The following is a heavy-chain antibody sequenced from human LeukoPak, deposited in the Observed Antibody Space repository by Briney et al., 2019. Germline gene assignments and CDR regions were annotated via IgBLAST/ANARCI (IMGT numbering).Heavy chain of an antibody. CDR2: IYWDDDK. D-gene: IGHD1-26*01. Sequence: SGPTLVNPTQTLTLTCTFSGFSLSTSGVGVGWIRQPPGNALEWLALIYWDDDKRYSPSLKSRLTITKDTSKNQVVLTMTNMDPVDTATYYCAHTLGMTTTGYYFDYWGQGTLVTVSS. CDR1: GFSLSTSGVG. CDR3: AHTLGMTTTGYYFDY. V-gene: IGHV2-5*02. J-gene: IGHJ4*02.